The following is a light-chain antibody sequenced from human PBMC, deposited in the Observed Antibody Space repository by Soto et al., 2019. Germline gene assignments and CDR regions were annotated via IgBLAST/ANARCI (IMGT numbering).Light chain of an antibody. CDR1: SSDVGAYNY. V-gene: IGLV2-14*01. CDR3: SSYTISSTYV. Sequence: QSVLTQPASVSGSPGQSIAISCTGTSSDVGAYNYVSWYQQYPGKAPKLVIYDVTNRPSGVSNRFSGSKSGSTASLTISGLQAEDEADYYCSSYTISSTYVFGTGTKVT. CDR2: DVT. J-gene: IGLJ1*01.